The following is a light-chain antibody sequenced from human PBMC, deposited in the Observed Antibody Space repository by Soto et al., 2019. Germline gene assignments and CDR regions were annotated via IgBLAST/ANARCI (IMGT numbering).Light chain of an antibody. CDR3: QTWGTGIQV. CDR2: LNSAGSH. Sequence: QLVLTQSPTASASLGASVKLTCTLSSGHSSYAIAWHQQHPEKGPRYLMKLNSAGSHSKGDGIPDRFSGSSSGAERYLTISRLQSEDEADYYCQTWGTGIQVFGGGTKVTVL. J-gene: IGLJ2*01. V-gene: IGLV4-69*01. CDR1: SGHSSYA.